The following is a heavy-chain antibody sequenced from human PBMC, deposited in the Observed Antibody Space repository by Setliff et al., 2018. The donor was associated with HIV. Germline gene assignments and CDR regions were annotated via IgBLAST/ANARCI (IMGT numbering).Heavy chain of an antibody. CDR2: VNANTGNP. Sequence: ASVKVSCKASGYVFTTYVINWVRQAPGRGLELMGWVNANTGNPRYAPGFTGRFVFSLDTSATTAHLQINGLKTDDTAVYYCARDYNYASGTYNWFDPWGQGTLVTVSS. J-gene: IGHJ5*02. D-gene: IGHD3-10*01. CDR1: GYVFTTYV. CDR3: ARDYNYASGTYNWFDP. V-gene: IGHV7-4-1*02.